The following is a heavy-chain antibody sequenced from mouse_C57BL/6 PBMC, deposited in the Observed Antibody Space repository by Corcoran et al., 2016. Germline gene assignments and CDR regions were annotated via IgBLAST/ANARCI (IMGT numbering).Heavy chain of an antibody. J-gene: IGHJ4*01. CDR2: INPNNGGT. Sequence: EVQLQQSGPELVKPGASVKISCKASGYTFTDYYMNWVKQSHGKSLEWIGDINPNNGGTSYNQKFKGKATLTVDKSSSTAYMELRSLTSEDSVVYYCARNYDGYAMDYWGQGTSVTVSS. CDR1: GYTFTDYY. CDR3: ARNYDGYAMDY. V-gene: IGHV1-26*01. D-gene: IGHD2-3*01.